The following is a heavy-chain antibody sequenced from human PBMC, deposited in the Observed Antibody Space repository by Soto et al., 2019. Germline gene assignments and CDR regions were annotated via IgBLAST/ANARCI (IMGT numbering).Heavy chain of an antibody. CDR2: IIPIFGTA. Sequence: SVKVSCKASGGTFSSYAISWVRQAPGQGLEWMGGIIPIFGTANYAQKFQGRVTITADESTSTAYMELSSLRSEDTAVYYCARAPQNYYYDSSGSYISGYWGQGALVTVS. V-gene: IGHV1-69*13. CDR3: ARAPQNYYYDSSGSYISGY. D-gene: IGHD3-22*01. CDR1: GGTFSSYA. J-gene: IGHJ4*02.